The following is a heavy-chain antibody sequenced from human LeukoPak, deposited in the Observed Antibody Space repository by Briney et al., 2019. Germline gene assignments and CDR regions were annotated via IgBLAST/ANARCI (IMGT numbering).Heavy chain of an antibody. CDR2: IYYSGYT. V-gene: IGHV4-59*12. D-gene: IGHD6-19*01. Sequence: SETLSLTCTVSGGSISSYYWSWIRQPPGKGLKWIGNIYYSGYTTYSPSLRSRVTISVDTSKKQFSLKVTSVTAADTAVYYCARGLRDSSGWWGWFDPWGPGTLVTVSS. J-gene: IGHJ5*02. CDR3: ARGLRDSSGWWGWFDP. CDR1: GGSISSYY.